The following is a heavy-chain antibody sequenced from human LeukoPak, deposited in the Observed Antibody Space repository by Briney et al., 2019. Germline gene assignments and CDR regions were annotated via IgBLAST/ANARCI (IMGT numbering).Heavy chain of an antibody. D-gene: IGHD2-2*01. CDR1: GGSISSGAYY. V-gene: IGHV4-39*01. Sequence: SETLSLTCTVSGGSISSGAYYWGWIRQPPGKELEWIGSIYYSGRTYYNPSLKSRVTISVDTSKNQFSLRLSSVTATDTAVYYCARHIVVVPAAQRWFDPGGQGTLVPVSS. CDR2: IYYSGRT. J-gene: IGHJ5*02. CDR3: ARHIVVVPAAQRWFDP.